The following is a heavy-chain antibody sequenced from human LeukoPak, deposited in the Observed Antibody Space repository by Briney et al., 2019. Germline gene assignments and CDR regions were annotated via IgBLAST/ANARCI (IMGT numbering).Heavy chain of an antibody. D-gene: IGHD2-21*01. CDR3: ARVWQDYSGVDY. V-gene: IGHV1-69*13. CDR2: IIPIFGTA. Sequence: SVKVSCKASGGTFSSYAISWVRQAPGQGLEWMGGIIPIFGTANYAQKFQGRVTITADESTSTAYMELSSLRSEDTAVYYCARVWQDYSGVDYWGQGTLVTVSS. J-gene: IGHJ4*02. CDR1: GGTFSSYA.